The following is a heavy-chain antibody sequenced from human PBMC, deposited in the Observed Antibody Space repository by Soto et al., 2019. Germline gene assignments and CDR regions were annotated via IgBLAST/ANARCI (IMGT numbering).Heavy chain of an antibody. CDR1: GGPFRSNA. J-gene: IGHJ4*02. CDR2: IMPVFGIV. V-gene: IGHV1-69*13. D-gene: IGHD1-1*01. Sequence: SVKSSYKSAGGPFRSNAITCGRQAPRQGLEWMGGIMPVFGIVHFAQKCQGRVTITADEFTSTAYVELSSLRSEDTAVYYCAREDENEYFDYWGQGTTVTGSS. CDR3: AREDENEYFDY.